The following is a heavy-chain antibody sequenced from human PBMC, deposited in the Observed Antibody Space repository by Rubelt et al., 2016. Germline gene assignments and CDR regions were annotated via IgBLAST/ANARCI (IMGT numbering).Heavy chain of an antibody. J-gene: IGHJ4*02. Sequence: QVQLVQSGSELKKPGASVKVSCKASGYTFTSYAMNWVRQAPGQGLEWMGWINTNTENPTYAQGFTGRFVFALDTSVSTAYLQISSLKAEDTAVYYCARVIAAAGRDGNYFDYWGQGALVTVSS. V-gene: IGHV7-4-1*02. D-gene: IGHD6-13*01. CDR2: INTNTENP. CDR1: GYTFTSYA. CDR3: ARVIAAAGRDGNYFDY.